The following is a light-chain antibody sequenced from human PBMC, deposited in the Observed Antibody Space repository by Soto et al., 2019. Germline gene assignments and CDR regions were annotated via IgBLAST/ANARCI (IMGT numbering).Light chain of an antibody. CDR2: GAS. Sequence: EIVLTQSPGTLSLSPGERATLSCRASQSVTSSYLAWYQQKPGQAPRLLIYGASSRATGIPDRFSGSGSGTDFTLTISRLEPEDFVVYCCQQYGSSPAFGGGTKVEIK. J-gene: IGKJ4*01. CDR3: QQYGSSPA. V-gene: IGKV3-20*01. CDR1: QSVTSSY.